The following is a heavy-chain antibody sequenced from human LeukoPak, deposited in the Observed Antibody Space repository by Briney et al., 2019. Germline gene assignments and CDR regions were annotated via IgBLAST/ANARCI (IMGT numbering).Heavy chain of an antibody. CDR3: ARGLDGFEFFGE. CDR1: GFNFDDYG. V-gene: IGHV3-20*04. J-gene: IGHJ4*02. D-gene: IGHD3-16*01. CDR2: MNWRGTVI. Sequence: GESLRLSCAASGFNFDDYGMAWVRQAPGKGLQWISGMNWRGTVIEYADSAKGRFTISRDNAKNSLHLQMNSLRDEDTALYYCARGLDGFEFFGEWGQGVLVSVSS.